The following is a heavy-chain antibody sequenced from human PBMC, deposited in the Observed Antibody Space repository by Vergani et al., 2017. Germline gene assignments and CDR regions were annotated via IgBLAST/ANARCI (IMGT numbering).Heavy chain of an antibody. V-gene: IGHV3-49*04. CDR3: TRDHTSMRVDVGMDV. D-gene: IGHD5-18*01. CDR1: GFTFGDYA. J-gene: IGHJ6*02. CDR2: IRSKAYGGTT. Sequence: EVQLVESGGGLVQPGRSLRLSCTASGFTFGDYAMSWVRQAPGKGLEWVGFIRSKAYGGTTEYAASVKGRFTISRDDSKSIAYLQMNSLKTEDTAVYYCTRDHTSMRVDVGMDVWGQGTTVTVSS.